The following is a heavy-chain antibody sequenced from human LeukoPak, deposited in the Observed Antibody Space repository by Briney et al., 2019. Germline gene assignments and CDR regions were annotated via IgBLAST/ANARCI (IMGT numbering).Heavy chain of an antibody. Sequence: SETLSLTCTVSGGSISSSSYYWGWIRQPPGKGLEWIGSIYYSGSTYYNPPLKSRVTISVDTSKNQFSLKLSSVTAADTAVYYCARHWPDHTASFDYWGQGTLVTVSS. CDR1: GGSISSSSYY. CDR3: ARHWPDHTASFDY. J-gene: IGHJ4*02. CDR2: IYYSGST. V-gene: IGHV4-39*01. D-gene: IGHD5-18*01.